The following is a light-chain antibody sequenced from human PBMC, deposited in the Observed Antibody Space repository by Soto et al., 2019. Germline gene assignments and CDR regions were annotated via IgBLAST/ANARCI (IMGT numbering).Light chain of an antibody. Sequence: EIVLTQSPATLSLSPGERATLSCRASQSVSSYLAWYQQKPGQAPRLLIYDASNRATGIPARFSGSGSGTDFTLTISRLEPEDFAVYYCQPYNNWPLTFGGGTKVDIK. CDR2: DAS. V-gene: IGKV3-11*01. CDR1: QSVSSY. J-gene: IGKJ4*01. CDR3: QPYNNWPLT.